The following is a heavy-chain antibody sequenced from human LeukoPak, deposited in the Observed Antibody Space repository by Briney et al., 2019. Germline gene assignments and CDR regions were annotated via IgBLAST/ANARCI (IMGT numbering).Heavy chain of an antibody. CDR1: GGSISSSSYY. Sequence: SETLSLTCTVSGGSISSSSYYWGWIRQPPGKGLEWIGSIYYSGSTYYNPSLKSRVTISLDTSKNQFSLKLSSVTAADTAVYYCARVAGTSSGETFDPWGQGTLVTVSS. CDR3: ARVAGTSSGETFDP. CDR2: IYYSGST. J-gene: IGHJ5*02. V-gene: IGHV4-39*07. D-gene: IGHD6-19*01.